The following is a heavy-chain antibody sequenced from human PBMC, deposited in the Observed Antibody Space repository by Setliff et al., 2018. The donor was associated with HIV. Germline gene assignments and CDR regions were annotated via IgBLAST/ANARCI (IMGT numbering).Heavy chain of an antibody. Sequence: ASVMVSCKTSGGTLSNYVITWVRQAPGQGLEWMGMIIPMYNIPAYAQKFQGRVTFTADESTSTAYMELSSLSSEDTAVYYCARDQTGVAAAAFGGGSAWSDEGFDIWGQGTMVTVSS. J-gene: IGHJ3*02. CDR1: GGTLSNYV. CDR3: ARDQTGVAAAAFGGGSAWSDEGFDI. V-gene: IGHV1-69*13. D-gene: IGHD6-13*01. CDR2: IIPMYNIP.